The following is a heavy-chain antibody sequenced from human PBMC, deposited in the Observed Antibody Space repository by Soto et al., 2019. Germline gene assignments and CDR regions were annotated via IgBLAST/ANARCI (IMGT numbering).Heavy chain of an antibody. CDR3: ARDTSGWYDY. V-gene: IGHV3-30-3*01. D-gene: IGHD6-19*01. J-gene: IGHJ4*02. Sequence: GGSLRLSCAASGFTFSSYAMHWVRQAPGKGLEWVAVISYDGSNKYYADSVKGRFTISRDNSKNTLYLQMNSLRAEDTAVYYCARDTSGWYDYWGQGTLVTVSS. CDR1: GFTFSSYA. CDR2: ISYDGSNK.